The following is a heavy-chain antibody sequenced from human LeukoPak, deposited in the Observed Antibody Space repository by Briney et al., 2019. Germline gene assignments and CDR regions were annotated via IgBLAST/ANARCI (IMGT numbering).Heavy chain of an antibody. Sequence: GGSLRLSCAASGFTFSSYSMNWVRQAPGKGLEWVSSISSSSSYIYYADSVKGRFTISRDNAKNSLYLQMNSLRAEDTAVYYCARGRWDFWSGYGPSQVDYWGQGTLVTVSS. CDR3: ARGRWDFWSGYGPSQVDY. J-gene: IGHJ4*02. D-gene: IGHD3-3*01. CDR1: GFTFSSYS. CDR2: ISSSSSYI. V-gene: IGHV3-21*01.